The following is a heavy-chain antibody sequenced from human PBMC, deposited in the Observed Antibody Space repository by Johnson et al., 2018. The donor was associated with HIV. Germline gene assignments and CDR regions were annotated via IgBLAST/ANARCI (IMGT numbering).Heavy chain of an antibody. CDR1: DDYA. Sequence: DDYAMHWVRQPPGKGLEWVSGIRWTSGSIGYADSVKGRFTISRDNSKNTLYLQMNSLRAEDTAVYYCAREWDPRTPDAFDIWGQGTMVTVSS. CDR3: AREWDPRTPDAFDI. V-gene: IGHV3-9*01. CDR2: IRWTSGSI. D-gene: IGHD1-26*01. J-gene: IGHJ3*02.